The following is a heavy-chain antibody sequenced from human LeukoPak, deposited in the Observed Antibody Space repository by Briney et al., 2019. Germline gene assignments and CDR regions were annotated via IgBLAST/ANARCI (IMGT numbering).Heavy chain of an antibody. V-gene: IGHV4-28*03. D-gene: IGHD4-17*01. CDR1: GYAMSSSNW. J-gene: IGHJ4*02. CDR2: IYYNGNT. CDR3: ARVYPIPTVTTYFDY. Sequence: SDTLSLTCAVSGYAMSSSNWWGWIRQPPGKELEWIGYIYYNGNTDYNPSLKSRVTISVDTSKNQFSLKLSSVTAEDTAVYFCARVYPIPTVTTYFDYWGQGTLVTVSS.